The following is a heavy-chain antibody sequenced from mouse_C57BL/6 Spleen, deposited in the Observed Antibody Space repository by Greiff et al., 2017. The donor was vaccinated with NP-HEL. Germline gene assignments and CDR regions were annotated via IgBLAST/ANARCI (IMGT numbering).Heavy chain of an antibody. D-gene: IGHD4-1*02. CDR2: ISNGGGST. J-gene: IGHJ2*01. Sequence: EVHLVESGGGLVQPGGSLKLSCAASGFTFSDYYMYWVRQTPEKRLEWVAYISNGGGSTYYPDTVKGRFTISRDNAKNTLYLQMSRLKSEDTAMYYCARPQLGRGSYYFDYWGQGTTLTVSS. CDR1: GFTFSDYY. V-gene: IGHV5-12*01. CDR3: ARPQLGRGSYYFDY.